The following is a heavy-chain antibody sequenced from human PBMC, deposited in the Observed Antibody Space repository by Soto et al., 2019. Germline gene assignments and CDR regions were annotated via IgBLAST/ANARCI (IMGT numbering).Heavy chain of an antibody. J-gene: IGHJ4*02. CDR2: IYYSGNT. Sequence: SETLSLTCNVSGGSISNYYWSWIRQSPGKGLEWIGYIYYSGNTNYNPSLKSRVTISVDTSKAQFSLRLSSVTAADTAVYYCARQLGLRQPLDYWGLGILVTVSS. D-gene: IGHD2-2*01. CDR1: GGSISNYY. CDR3: ARQLGLRQPLDY. V-gene: IGHV4-59*01.